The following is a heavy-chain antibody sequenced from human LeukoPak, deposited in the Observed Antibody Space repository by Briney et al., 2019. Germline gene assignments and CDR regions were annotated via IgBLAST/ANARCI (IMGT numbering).Heavy chain of an antibody. D-gene: IGHD3-10*01. V-gene: IGHV3-30*04. Sequence: GGSLRLSCAASGFTFSSYATHWVRQAPGKGLEWVAVISYDGSNKYYADSVKGRFTISRDNSKNTLYLQMNSLRVEDAAVYYCAKDHYYGSGSYYNDNYMDVWGKGTTVTISS. J-gene: IGHJ6*03. CDR1: GFTFSSYA. CDR3: AKDHYYGSGSYYNDNYMDV. CDR2: ISYDGSNK.